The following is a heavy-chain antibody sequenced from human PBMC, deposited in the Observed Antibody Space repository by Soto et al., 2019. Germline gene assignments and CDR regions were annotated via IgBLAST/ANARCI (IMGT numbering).Heavy chain of an antibody. CDR2: INTTYGNT. D-gene: IGHD6-19*01. Sequence: ASVKVSCKASGGTFSSYAISWVRQAPGQGLEWMGGINTTYGNTNYAQKLQGRVTMTTDTSTSTAYMELRSLRPDDTTVYFCARDRERFSSGWYGEADYWGQGTLVTVSS. CDR1: GGTFSSYA. CDR3: ARDRERFSSGWYGEADY. J-gene: IGHJ4*02. V-gene: IGHV1-18*01.